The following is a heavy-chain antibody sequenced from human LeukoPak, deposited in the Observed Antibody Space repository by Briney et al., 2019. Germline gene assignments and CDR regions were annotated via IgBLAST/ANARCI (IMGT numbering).Heavy chain of an antibody. CDR3: AKDSSGSRN. J-gene: IGHJ1*01. CDR1: GFTFNIYN. D-gene: IGHD6-19*01. Sequence: PGGSLRLSCAASGFTFNIYNMNWVRQAPGKGLEWVSTISDSGGTTYYANSVKGRFTISRDNSKHTLYLQMNSLRAEDTAIYYCAKDSSGSRNWGQGTLVTVSS. CDR2: ISDSGGTT. V-gene: IGHV3-23*01.